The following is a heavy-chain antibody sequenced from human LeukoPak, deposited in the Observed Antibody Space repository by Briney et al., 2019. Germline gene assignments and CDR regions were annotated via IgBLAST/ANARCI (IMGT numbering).Heavy chain of an antibody. CDR3: ARDLWHYYDSSGYPY. CDR1: GFTFSSYA. D-gene: IGHD3-22*01. J-gene: IGHJ4*02. Sequence: GGSLRLSCAASGFTFSSYATHWVRQAPGEGLEWVAVISYDGSNKYYADSVKGRFTISRDNSKNTLYLQMHSLRAEDTAVYYCARDLWHYYDSSGYPYWGQGTLVTVSS. V-gene: IGHV3-30-3*01. CDR2: ISYDGSNK.